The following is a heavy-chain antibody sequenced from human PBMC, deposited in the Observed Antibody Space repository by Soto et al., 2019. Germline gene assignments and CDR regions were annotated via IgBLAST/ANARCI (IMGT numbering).Heavy chain of an antibody. CDR2: IYPSDGST. CDR1: GYTFTSYY. D-gene: IGHD1-1*01. CDR3: GRVFAGNWNDDPSGGASDL. V-gene: IGHV1-46*03. J-gene: IGHJ3*01. Sequence: GASVKVSCKASGYTFTSYYMHWVRQAPGQGLEWMGRIYPSDGSTSYAQKFQGRVTMTGDTSTSTAYMELSSLSSEDTAVYLCGRVFAGNWNDDPSGGASDLWGQGTKVTVSS.